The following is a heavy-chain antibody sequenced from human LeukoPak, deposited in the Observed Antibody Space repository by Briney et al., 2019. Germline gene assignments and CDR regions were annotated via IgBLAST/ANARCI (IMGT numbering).Heavy chain of an antibody. J-gene: IGHJ3*02. Sequence: PGGSLRLSCAASGFTFSSYGMHWVRQAPGKGLEWVAVIWYDGSNKYYADSVKGRFTISRDNAKNSLYLQMNSLRAEDTALYYCAKDWTMVIGDAFDIWGQGTMVTVSS. D-gene: IGHD3-10*01. CDR2: IWYDGSNK. CDR1: GFTFSSYG. CDR3: AKDWTMVIGDAFDI. V-gene: IGHV3-33*03.